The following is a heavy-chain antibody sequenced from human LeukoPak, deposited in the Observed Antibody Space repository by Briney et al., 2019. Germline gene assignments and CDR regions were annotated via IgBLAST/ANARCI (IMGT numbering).Heavy chain of an antibody. V-gene: IGHV1-18*01. CDR3: ARDSSVGYGDSLDY. J-gene: IGHJ4*02. D-gene: IGHD4-17*01. CDR1: GYTFTSYG. CDR2: ISAYNGNT. Sequence: ASVKVSCKASGYTFTSYGISWVRQAPGQGLEWMGWISAYNGNTNYAQKLQGRVTITRDTSASTVYMELSSLRSEDTAVYYCARDSSVGYGDSLDYWGQGTLVTVSS.